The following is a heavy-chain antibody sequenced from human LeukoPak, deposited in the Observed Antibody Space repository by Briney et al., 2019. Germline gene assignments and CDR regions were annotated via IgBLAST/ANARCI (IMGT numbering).Heavy chain of an antibody. CDR3: ARDHNVGGMDV. CDR1: GYTFTSYG. J-gene: IGHJ6*02. CDR2: ISAYNGNT. Sequence: ASVRVSCKASGYTFTSYGVSWVRQAPGQGLEWMGWISAYNGNTNYPQKLQGRVTMTTDTSTSTAYMELRSLRSDDTAVYYCARDHNVGGMDVWGQGTTVTVSS. V-gene: IGHV1-18*01. D-gene: IGHD1-14*01.